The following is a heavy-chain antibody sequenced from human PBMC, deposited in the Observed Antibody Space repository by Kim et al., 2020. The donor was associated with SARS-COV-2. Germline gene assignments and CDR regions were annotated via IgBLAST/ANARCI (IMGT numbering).Heavy chain of an antibody. CDR2: ISAYNGNT. D-gene: IGHD2-2*01. CDR3: ARERRSKLGYCSSTSCYVDY. Sequence: ASVKVSCKASGYTFTSYGISWVRQAPGQGLEWMGWISAYNGNTNYAQKLQGRVTMTTDTSTSTAYMELRSLRSDDTAVYYCARERRSKLGYCSSTSCYVDYWGQGTLVTVSS. CDR1: GYTFTSYG. J-gene: IGHJ4*02. V-gene: IGHV1-18*01.